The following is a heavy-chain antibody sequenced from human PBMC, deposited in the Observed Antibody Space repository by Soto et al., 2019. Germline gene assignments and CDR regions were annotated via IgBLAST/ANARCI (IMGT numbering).Heavy chain of an antibody. J-gene: IGHJ1*01. CDR2: VNPSGGST. V-gene: IGHV1-46*01. CDR1: GYIFTAYS. Sequence: ASVKVSCKASGYIFTAYSMHWVRQAPGQGLEWMGVVNPSGGSTNYAQKFQGRITMTRDTSTSTVYMDLSSLTSEDTAVYYCAREENCSDGICYSEYFQRWGQGTLVTSPQ. D-gene: IGHD2-15*01. CDR3: AREENCSDGICYSEYFQR.